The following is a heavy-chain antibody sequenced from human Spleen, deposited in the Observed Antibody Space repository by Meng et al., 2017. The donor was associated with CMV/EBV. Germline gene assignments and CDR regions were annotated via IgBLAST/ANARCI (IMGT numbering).Heavy chain of an antibody. Sequence: CKASGYTFTSYGISWVRQAPGQGLEWMGLITTYNGNTNYAQKLQGRVTMTTDTSTNTAYMELRSLRSDDTAVYYCGRQPVVGAQFIDYWGQGTLVTVSS. D-gene: IGHD2-15*01. CDR3: GRQPVVGAQFIDY. CDR1: GYTFTSYG. J-gene: IGHJ4*02. V-gene: IGHV1-18*01. CDR2: ITTYNGNT.